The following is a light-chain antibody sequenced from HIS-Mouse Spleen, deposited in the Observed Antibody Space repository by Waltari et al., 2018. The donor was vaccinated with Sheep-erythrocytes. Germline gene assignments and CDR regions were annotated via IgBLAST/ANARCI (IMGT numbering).Light chain of an antibody. CDR3: QQYDNLPLT. CDR1: QGISNY. J-gene: IGKJ4*01. CDR2: DAS. Sequence: DIQMTQSPSPLSSSVGDRGTITCQASQGISNYLNWYQQKPGKAPKLLIYDASNLETGVPSRFSGSGSGTDFTFTISSLQPEDIATYYCQQYDNLPLTFGRGTKVEIK. V-gene: IGKV1-33*01.